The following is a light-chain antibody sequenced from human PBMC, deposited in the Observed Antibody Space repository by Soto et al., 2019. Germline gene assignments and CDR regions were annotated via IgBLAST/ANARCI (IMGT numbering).Light chain of an antibody. CDR1: QSVSGSF. Sequence: ELVLPQSPGTLPLSPGERASLSCRASQSVSGSFLAWYQQKPGQAPRLLIYVAAIRATGIPDRVSGSGSGTDFALTISRVETEDFSVYYGQQSGSSPTTCGQGTKVDIK. J-gene: IGKJ1*01. CDR3: QQSGSSPTT. V-gene: IGKV3-20*01. CDR2: VAA.